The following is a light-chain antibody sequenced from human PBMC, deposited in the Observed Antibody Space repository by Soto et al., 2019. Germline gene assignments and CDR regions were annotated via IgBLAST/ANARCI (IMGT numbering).Light chain of an antibody. CDR3: AGWDDSLSGPV. CDR2: SNS. CDR1: SSNIGTNY. J-gene: IGLJ2*01. Sequence: QSVLTQPPSASGTPGQRVTIFCSGSSSNIGTNYVYWYQQLPGTAPKLLIYSNSQRPSGVPERFSGSKSRTSASLAISGLLSEDDADYYCAGWDDSLSGPVFGGGTKLTVL. V-gene: IGLV1-47*02.